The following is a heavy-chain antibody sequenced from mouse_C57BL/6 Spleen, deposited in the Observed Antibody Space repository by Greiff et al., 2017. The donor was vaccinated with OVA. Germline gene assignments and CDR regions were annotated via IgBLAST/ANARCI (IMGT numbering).Heavy chain of an antibody. D-gene: IGHD2-12*01. J-gene: IGHJ4*01. Sequence: QVQLQQPGAGLVRPGSSVKLSCKASGYTFTSYWMDWVKQRPGQGLEWIGNIYPSDSETHYNQKFKDKATLTVDKSSSTAYMQLSSLTSEDSAVYYCARPSYYNYAMDDWGQGTSVTVSS. CDR1: GYTFTSYW. CDR3: ARPSYYNYAMDD. CDR2: IYPSDSET. V-gene: IGHV1-61*01.